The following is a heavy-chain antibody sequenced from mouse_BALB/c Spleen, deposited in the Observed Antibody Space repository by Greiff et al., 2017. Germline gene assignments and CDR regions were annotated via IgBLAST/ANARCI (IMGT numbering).Heavy chain of an antibody. D-gene: IGHD2-10*02. Sequence: EVQLVESGPGLVKPSQSLSLTCTVTGYSITSDYAWNWIRQFPGNKLEWMGYISYSGSTSYNPSLKSRISITRDTSKNQFFLQLNSVTTEDTATYYCAREGYGNPYYAMDYWGQGTSVTVSS. CDR2: ISYSGST. J-gene: IGHJ4*01. CDR1: GYSITSDYA. V-gene: IGHV3-2*02. CDR3: AREGYGNPYYAMDY.